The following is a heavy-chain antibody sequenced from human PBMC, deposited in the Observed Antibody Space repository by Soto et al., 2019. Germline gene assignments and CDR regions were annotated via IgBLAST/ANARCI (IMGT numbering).Heavy chain of an antibody. CDR1: GGSISSSSYY. V-gene: IGHV4-39*01. J-gene: IGHJ5*02. CDR3: AGSLITMVQGRA. CDR2: IYYSGST. D-gene: IGHD3-10*01. Sequence: PSETLSLTCSFSGGSISSSSYYWGWIRQPPGKGLEWIGSIYYSGSTYYNPSLKSRVTISVDTSKNQFSLKLSSVTAADAAVYYCAGSLITMVQGRAWREGPLVTVS.